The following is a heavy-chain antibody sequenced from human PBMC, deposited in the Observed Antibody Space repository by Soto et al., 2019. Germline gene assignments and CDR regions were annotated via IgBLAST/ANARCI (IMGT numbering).Heavy chain of an antibody. Sequence: QVPLVQSGAEVKKPGASVKVSCKASGYTFTSYGISWVRQAPGQGLEWMGWSSGYNGNRNHAQRLQGRVTLTTDTSTSTAYMDLRNLRSDDTAVYYCARGAVDTAMDPFDYWGQGTLVTVSS. CDR1: GYTFTSYG. CDR2: SSGYNGNR. J-gene: IGHJ4*02. D-gene: IGHD5-18*01. CDR3: ARGAVDTAMDPFDY. V-gene: IGHV1-18*01.